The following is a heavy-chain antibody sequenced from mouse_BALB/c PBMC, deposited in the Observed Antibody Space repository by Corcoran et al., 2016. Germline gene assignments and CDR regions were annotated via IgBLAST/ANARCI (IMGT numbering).Heavy chain of an antibody. CDR1: GYTFPSYN. Sequence: QVQLQQPGAELVKPGASVKMSCKASGYTFPSYNMHWVKQTPGQGLEWIGAIYPGNGDTSYNQKFKGKATLTADKSSSTAYMQLSSLTSEDSAVYYCARGGYDGTSWYFDVWGAGTTVTVSS. CDR3: ARGGYDGTSWYFDV. J-gene: IGHJ1*01. D-gene: IGHD2-2*01. V-gene: IGHV1-12*01. CDR2: IYPGNGDT.